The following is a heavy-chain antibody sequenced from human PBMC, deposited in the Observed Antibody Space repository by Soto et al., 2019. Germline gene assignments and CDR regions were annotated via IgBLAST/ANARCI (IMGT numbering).Heavy chain of an antibody. CDR2: IYYSGST. Sequence: SETLSLTCTVSGGSISSYYWSWIRQPPGKGLEWIGYIYYSGSTNYNPSLKSRVTISVDTSKNQFSLKLSSVTAADTAVYYCARVWGYAFDYWGQGALLTVSS. D-gene: IGHD3-16*01. V-gene: IGHV4-59*01. J-gene: IGHJ4*02. CDR1: GGSISSYY. CDR3: ARVWGYAFDY.